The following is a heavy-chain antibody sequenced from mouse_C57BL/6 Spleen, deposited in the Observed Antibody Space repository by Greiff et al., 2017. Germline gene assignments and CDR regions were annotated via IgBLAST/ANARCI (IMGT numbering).Heavy chain of an antibody. V-gene: IGHV5-4*03. CDR3: ASYYDYDVRFAY. CDR2: ISDGGSYT. J-gene: IGHJ3*01. CDR1: GFTFSSYA. D-gene: IGHD2-4*01. Sequence: DVKLVESGGGLVKPGGSLKLSCAASGFTFSSYAMSWVRQTPEKRLEWVATISDGGSYTYYPDNVKGRFTISRDNAKNNLYLQLSHLKSEDTAMYYCASYYDYDVRFAYWGQGTLVTVSA.